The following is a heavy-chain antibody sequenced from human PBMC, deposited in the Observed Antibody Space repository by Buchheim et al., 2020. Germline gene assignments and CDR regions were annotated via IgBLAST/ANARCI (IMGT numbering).Heavy chain of an antibody. D-gene: IGHD3-3*01. CDR3: CTDVLGLETWYIRDFDY. CDR2: IKSKPDGGST. CDR1: GFSFNKVW. V-gene: IGHV3-15*05. Sequence: EVQLVQSGGGLVKPGESLRLSCAGSGFSFNKVWMSWIRQAPGKGLEWIGRIKSKPDGGSTDYAAAVKDRFNISRDDSKKPLYLQMSSLKSEDTAMYYCCTDVLGLETWYIRDFDYWGQGAL. J-gene: IGHJ4*02.